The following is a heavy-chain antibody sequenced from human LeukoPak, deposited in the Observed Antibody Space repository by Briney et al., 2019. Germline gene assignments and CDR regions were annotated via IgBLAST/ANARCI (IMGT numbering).Heavy chain of an antibody. D-gene: IGHD3-9*01. Sequence: SETLSLTCTVSGGSISSYYWSWIRQPPGKGLEWIGYIYYSGSTNYNPSLKSRVTISVDTSKNQFSLKLSSVTAADTAVYYCARARPLNKYYDILTGYSTENWFDPWGQGTLVTVSS. CDR2: IYYSGST. CDR3: ARARPLNKYYDILTGYSTENWFDP. V-gene: IGHV4-59*12. CDR1: GGSISSYY. J-gene: IGHJ5*02.